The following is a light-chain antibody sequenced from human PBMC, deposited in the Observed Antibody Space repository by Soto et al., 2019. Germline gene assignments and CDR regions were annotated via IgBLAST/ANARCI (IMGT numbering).Light chain of an antibody. CDR1: QSVRSTF. Sequence: VLPQSPDPLSLSPGDRVTLSCRASQSVRSTFLAWYQQKPGQAPRLLIYGASNRATGIPDRFSGSASGTDFTLTISRLEPDDSAVYYCQQYHDSPMNSFGQGTKLEIK. CDR2: GAS. CDR3: QQYHDSPMNS. V-gene: IGKV3-20*01. J-gene: IGKJ2*01.